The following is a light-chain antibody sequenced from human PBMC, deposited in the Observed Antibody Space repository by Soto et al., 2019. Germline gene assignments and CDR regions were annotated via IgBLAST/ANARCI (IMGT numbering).Light chain of an antibody. J-gene: IGKJ1*01. CDR2: GAS. Sequence: EIVMTQSPATLSVSPGERATLSCRASQSVSSNLAWYQQKPGQAPRLLIYGASTRATGIPARFSGSGSGTEFTLTISSLQSEDFAVYDCQQYNNWPPGTFGQGTKADIK. CDR3: QQYNNWPPGT. CDR1: QSVSSN. V-gene: IGKV3-15*01.